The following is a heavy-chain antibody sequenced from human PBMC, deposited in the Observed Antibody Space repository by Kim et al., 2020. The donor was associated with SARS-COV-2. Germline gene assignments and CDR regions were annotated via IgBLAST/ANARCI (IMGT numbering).Heavy chain of an antibody. V-gene: IGHV2-5*02. J-gene: IGHJ5*02. CDR3: AHRRYYYGSCSRAGFDP. Sequence: SGPTLVKPTQTLTLTCTFSGFSLSTSGVGVGWIRKPPGKALEWLALIYWDDDKRYSPSLKSRLTITKDTSKNQVVLTMTNMDPVDTATYYCAHRRYYYGSCSRAGFDPWGQGTLVTVSS. D-gene: IGHD3-10*01. CDR2: IYWDDDK. CDR1: GFSLSTSGVG.